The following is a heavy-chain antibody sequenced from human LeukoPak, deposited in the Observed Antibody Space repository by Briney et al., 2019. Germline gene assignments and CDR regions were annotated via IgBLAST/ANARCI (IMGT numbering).Heavy chain of an antibody. CDR3: ARDRPVADAFDI. V-gene: IGHV3-21*01. CDR1: GFTFSSYS. CDR2: ISSSSSYI. J-gene: IGHJ3*02. Sequence: GGSLRLSCAASGFTFSSYSMNWVRQAPGKGLEWVSSISSSSSYIYYADSVKGRFTISSDNAKNSLYLQMNSLRAEDTAVYYCARDRPVADAFDIWGQGTMVTVSS. D-gene: IGHD6-19*01.